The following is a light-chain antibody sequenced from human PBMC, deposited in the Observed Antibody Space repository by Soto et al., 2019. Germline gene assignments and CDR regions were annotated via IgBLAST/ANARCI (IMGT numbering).Light chain of an antibody. Sequence: QSALTQPPSASGSPGQSVTISCTGTSTDVGGYNYVSWYQQHPGKVPKLMIYAVSTRPSGVPDRFSGSKSGNTASLTVSGLQAEDEADYYCSSYAGSNNLVFGGGTKLTVL. J-gene: IGLJ2*01. CDR2: AVS. CDR3: SSYAGSNNLV. CDR1: STDVGGYNY. V-gene: IGLV2-8*01.